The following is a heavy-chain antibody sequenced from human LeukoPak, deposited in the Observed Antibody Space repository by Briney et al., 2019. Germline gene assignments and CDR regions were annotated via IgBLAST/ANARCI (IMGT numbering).Heavy chain of an antibody. CDR2: IIPIFGTA. Sequence: ASVKVSCKASGGTFSSYAISWVRQAPGQGLEWMGGIIPIFGTANYAQEFQGRVTITTDESTSTAYMELSSLRSEDTAVYYCARSRTGTTEGWFDPWGQGTLVTVSS. CDR3: ARSRTGTTEGWFDP. J-gene: IGHJ5*02. D-gene: IGHD1-7*01. V-gene: IGHV1-69*05. CDR1: GGTFSSYA.